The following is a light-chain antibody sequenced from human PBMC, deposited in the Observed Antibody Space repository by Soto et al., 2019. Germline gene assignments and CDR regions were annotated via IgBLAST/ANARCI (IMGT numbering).Light chain of an antibody. CDR3: QQYNNWPPWT. CDR2: GAS. CDR1: QSVSSN. V-gene: IGKV3-15*01. Sequence: EIVMTQSPATLSVSPGERATLSCRASQSVSSNLAWYQQKPGQAPRLLICGASTRATGIPARFSGSGSGTEFTLTICSLQSEDFAVYYCQQYNNWPPWTFGQGTKVEIK. J-gene: IGKJ1*01.